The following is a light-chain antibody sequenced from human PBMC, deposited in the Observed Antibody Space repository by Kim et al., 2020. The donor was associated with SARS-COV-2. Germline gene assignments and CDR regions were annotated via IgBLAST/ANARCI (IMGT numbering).Light chain of an antibody. J-gene: IGKJ2*01. V-gene: IGKV3-20*01. Sequence: LSPGERATLSCRASQSVSSSYLAWYQQKPGQAPRLLIYGASSRATGIPDRFSGSWSGTDFTLTISRLEPEDFAVYYCQQYGSSSYTFGQGTKLEI. CDR1: QSVSSSY. CDR2: GAS. CDR3: QQYGSSSYT.